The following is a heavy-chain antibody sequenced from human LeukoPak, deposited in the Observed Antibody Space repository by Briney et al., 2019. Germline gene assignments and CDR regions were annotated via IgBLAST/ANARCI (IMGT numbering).Heavy chain of an antibody. CDR2: IYYNGST. D-gene: IGHD2-2*01. CDR1: GGSISSGDYY. J-gene: IGHJ6*02. Sequence: PSETLSLTCTVSGGSISSGDYYWSWIRQPPGKGLEWIGYIYYNGSTYYNPSLKSRVTISVDTSKNQFSLKLSSVTAADTAVYYCASPIVVVPGRRYGMDVWGQGTTVTVSS. V-gene: IGHV4-30-4*01. CDR3: ASPIVVVPGRRYGMDV.